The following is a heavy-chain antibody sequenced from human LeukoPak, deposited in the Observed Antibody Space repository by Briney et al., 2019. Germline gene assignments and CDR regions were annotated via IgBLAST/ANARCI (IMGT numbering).Heavy chain of an antibody. D-gene: IGHD3-10*01. CDR3: ARLGYSGFDAFDI. Sequence: GESLKISCKASGYSFTSYWIGWVRQLPGKGLEWMGIIYPDDSDTRYSPTFQGQVTISADKSISTAYLQWSSLAASDTAMYYCARLGYSGFDAFDIWGQGTMVTVSS. CDR2: IYPDDSDT. J-gene: IGHJ3*02. V-gene: IGHV5-51*01. CDR1: GYSFTSYW.